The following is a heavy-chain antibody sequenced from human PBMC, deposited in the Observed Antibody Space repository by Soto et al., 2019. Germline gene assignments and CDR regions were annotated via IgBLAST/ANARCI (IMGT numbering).Heavy chain of an antibody. V-gene: IGHV1-18*01. CDR2: VSAYDGAT. CDR3: ARDRAGLLEF. J-gene: IGHJ4*02. CDR1: GYVFTGWG. Sequence: ASVKVSCKASGYVFTGWGISWVRQVPGQGLEWVGWVSAYDGATRSSEKLQGRISVTRDKSTSMVYMDLTNLRSDDAAVYYCARDRAGLLEFWGQGTLVTVSS. D-gene: IGHD3-10*01.